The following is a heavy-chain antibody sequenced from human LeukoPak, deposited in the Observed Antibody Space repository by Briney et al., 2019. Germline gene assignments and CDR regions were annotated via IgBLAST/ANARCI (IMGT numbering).Heavy chain of an antibody. V-gene: IGHV3-23*01. CDR1: GFTFSSYA. CDR3: AKGRFYDILTGVDY. J-gene: IGHJ4*02. CDR2: ISGSGGST. D-gene: IGHD3-9*01. Sequence: GGSLRLSCAASGFTFSSYAMTWVRQAPGKGLEWVSAISGSGGSTYYADSVKGRFTISRDNSKNTLYLQMNSLRAEDTAVYYCAKGRFYDILTGVDYWGQGTLVTVSS.